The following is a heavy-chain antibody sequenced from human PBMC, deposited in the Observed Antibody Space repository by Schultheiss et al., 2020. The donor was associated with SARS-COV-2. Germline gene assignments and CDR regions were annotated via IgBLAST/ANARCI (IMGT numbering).Heavy chain of an antibody. CDR3: AKGAPRYYDILTGYRHDAFDI. V-gene: IGHV3-64*04. J-gene: IGHJ3*02. CDR1: GFTFSSYA. Sequence: GGSLRLSCAASGFTFSSYAMHWVRQAPGKGLEYVSAISSNGGSTYYAYSVKGRFTISRDNSKNTLYLQMNSLRAEDTAVYYCAKGAPRYYDILTGYRHDAFDIWGQGTMVTVSS. CDR2: ISSNGGST. D-gene: IGHD3-9*01.